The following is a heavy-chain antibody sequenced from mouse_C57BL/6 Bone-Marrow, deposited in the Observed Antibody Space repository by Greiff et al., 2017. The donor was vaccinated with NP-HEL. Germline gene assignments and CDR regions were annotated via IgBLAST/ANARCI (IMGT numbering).Heavy chain of an antibody. D-gene: IGHD2-3*01. J-gene: IGHJ4*01. CDR2: ISNGGGST. CDR1: GFTFSDYY. CDR3: ARERGNGYYLRYYARDY. Sequence: EVKLVESGGGLVQPGGSLKLSCAASGFTFSDYYMYWVRQTPEKRLEWVAYISNGGGSTYYPDNVKGRFNISRDNAKNTLYLQMSRLKSEDTAMYYCARERGNGYYLRYYARDYWGQGTAVTVSS. V-gene: IGHV5-12*01.